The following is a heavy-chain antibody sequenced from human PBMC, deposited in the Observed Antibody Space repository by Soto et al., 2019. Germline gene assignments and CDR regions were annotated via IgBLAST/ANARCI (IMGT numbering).Heavy chain of an antibody. CDR2: IHTSASST. V-gene: IGHV3-23*05. D-gene: IGHD3-9*01. CDR3: AILPTGYPNWFGP. Sequence: PGGSLRLSCAASGFTFSNYAMSWVRQAPGKGLEWVSAIHTSASSTYYADSVKGRFTISRDNSKNTLYLQMNSLRAEDTALYYCAILPTGYPNWFGPWGQGTLVTVSS. CDR1: GFTFSNYA. J-gene: IGHJ5*02.